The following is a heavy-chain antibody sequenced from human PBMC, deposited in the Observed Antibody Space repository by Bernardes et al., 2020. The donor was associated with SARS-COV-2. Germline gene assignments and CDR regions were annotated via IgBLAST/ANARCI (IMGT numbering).Heavy chain of an antibody. V-gene: IGHV1-69*13. J-gene: IGHJ6*02. D-gene: IGHD2-2*01. CDR1: GGSFSNYV. Sequence: SVKVSCRASGGSFSNYVITWVRQAPGQGLEWMGRIIPMFGTTHYAQTLQGRVTITADESTSTVYMDLRSLRSEDTAVYYCARDPTYCSSSTCYSYYGMDVWGQGTTVTVSS. CDR2: IIPMFGTT. CDR3: ARDPTYCSSSTCYSYYGMDV.